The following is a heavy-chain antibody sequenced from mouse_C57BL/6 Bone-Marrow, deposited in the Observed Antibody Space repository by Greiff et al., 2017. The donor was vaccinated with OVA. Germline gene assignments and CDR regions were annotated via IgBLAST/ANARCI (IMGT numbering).Heavy chain of an antibody. CDR2: IYPGDGDT. CDR3: ARCSNYPYWYFDV. J-gene: IGHJ1*03. Sequence: VKLVESGPELVKPGASVKISCKASGYAFSSSWMNWVTQRPGKGLEWIGRIYPGDGDTNYNGKFKGKATLTADKSSSTAYMQLSSLTSEDSAVYFCARCSNYPYWYFDVWGTGTTVTVSS. V-gene: IGHV1-82*01. D-gene: IGHD2-5*01. CDR1: GYAFSSSW.